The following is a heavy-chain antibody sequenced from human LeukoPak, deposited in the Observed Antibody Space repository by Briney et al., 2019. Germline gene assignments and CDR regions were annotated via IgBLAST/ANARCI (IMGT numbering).Heavy chain of an antibody. J-gene: IGHJ4*02. Sequence: GESLKISCAASGFTFSSHWMHWVRQAPGKGLVWVSRINSDGSSTSYADSVKGRFTISRDNAKNTLYLQMNSLRVEDTAVYYCARVRIAATEGPFDYWGQGTLVTVSS. CDR2: INSDGSST. D-gene: IGHD6-13*01. CDR3: ARVRIAATEGPFDY. V-gene: IGHV3-74*01. CDR1: GFTFSSHW.